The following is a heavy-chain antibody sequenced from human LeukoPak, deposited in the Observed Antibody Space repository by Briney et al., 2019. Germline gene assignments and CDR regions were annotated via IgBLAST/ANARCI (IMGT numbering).Heavy chain of an antibody. V-gene: IGHV1-2*02. Sequence: ASVKVSCKASGYTFTGYYMHWVRQAPGQGLEWMGWINPNSGGTNYAQKFQGRVTMTRDTSISTAYMELSRLRSDDTAVYYCARVGGLGGYEYDYWGQGTLVTVSS. CDR2: INPNSGGT. CDR3: ARVGGLGGYEYDY. CDR1: GYTFTGYY. J-gene: IGHJ4*02. D-gene: IGHD5-12*01.